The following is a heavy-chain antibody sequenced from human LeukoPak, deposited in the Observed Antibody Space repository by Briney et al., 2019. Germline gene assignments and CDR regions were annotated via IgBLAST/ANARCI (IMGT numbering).Heavy chain of an antibody. CDR1: GYTFTNYY. D-gene: IGHD3-9*01. Sequence: GASVKVSCKASGYTFTNYYIHWVRQAPGQGLEWMGIINPSGGSTTYAQNFQGRVSMTRDTSTTTVYMELRSLRSEDTAVYYCASDILTGADAFDFWGQGTMVTVSS. CDR2: INPSGGST. J-gene: IGHJ3*01. V-gene: IGHV1-46*01. CDR3: ASDILTGADAFDF.